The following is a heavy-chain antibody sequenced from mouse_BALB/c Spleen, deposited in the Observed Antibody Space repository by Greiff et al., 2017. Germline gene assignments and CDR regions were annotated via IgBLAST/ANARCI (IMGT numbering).Heavy chain of an antibody. D-gene: IGHD2-1*01. V-gene: IGHV5-6-5*01. CDR1: GFTFSSYA. CDR2: ISSGGST. J-gene: IGHJ4*01. Sequence: EVKLVESGGGLVKPGGSLKLSCAASGFTFSSYAMSWVRQTPEKRLEWVASISSGGSTYYPDSVKGRFTISRDNARNILYLQMSSLRSEDTAMYYCARGPYGNYGMDYWGQGTSVTVSS. CDR3: ARGPYGNYGMDY.